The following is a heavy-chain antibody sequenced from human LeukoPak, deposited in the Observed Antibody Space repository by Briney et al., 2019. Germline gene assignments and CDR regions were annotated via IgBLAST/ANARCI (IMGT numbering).Heavy chain of an antibody. J-gene: IGHJ3*02. CDR1: GYTFTSYG. Sequence: ASVKVSCKASGYTFTSYGISWVRQAPGQGLEWMGWISAYNGNTNYAQKLRGRVTMTTDTSTSTAYMELRSLRSDDTAVYYCARDGYSYGSDAFDIWGQGTMVTASS. CDR3: ARDGYSYGSDAFDI. D-gene: IGHD5-18*01. CDR2: ISAYNGNT. V-gene: IGHV1-18*01.